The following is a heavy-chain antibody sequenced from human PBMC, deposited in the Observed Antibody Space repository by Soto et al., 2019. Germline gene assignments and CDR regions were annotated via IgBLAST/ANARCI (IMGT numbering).Heavy chain of an antibody. D-gene: IGHD3-10*01. V-gene: IGHV4-39*01. Sequence: PETLSLTCTVSDASTSSSRHYWGWIRQPPGKGLEWIGSIYYSGSTYYNPSLKSRVTISVDTSKNQFSLKLSSVTAADTAVYYCARQGTYGSCYYYGMDVWGQGTTVT. CDR3: ARQGTYGSCYYYGMDV. CDR1: DASTSSSRHY. CDR2: IYYSGST. J-gene: IGHJ6*02.